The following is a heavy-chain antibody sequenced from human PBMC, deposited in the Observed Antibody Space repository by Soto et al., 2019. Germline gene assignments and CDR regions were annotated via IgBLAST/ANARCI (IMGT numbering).Heavy chain of an antibody. Sequence: SETLSLTCAVYGGSFSGYYWSWIRQPPGKGLEWIGEINHSGSTSYNPSLKSRVTISVDTSKNQFSLKLSSVTAADTAVYYCARGRVAAARRSYYYYGMDVWGQGTTVTVSS. D-gene: IGHD6-13*01. J-gene: IGHJ6*02. V-gene: IGHV4-34*01. CDR3: ARGRVAAARRSYYYYGMDV. CDR1: GGSFSGYY. CDR2: INHSGST.